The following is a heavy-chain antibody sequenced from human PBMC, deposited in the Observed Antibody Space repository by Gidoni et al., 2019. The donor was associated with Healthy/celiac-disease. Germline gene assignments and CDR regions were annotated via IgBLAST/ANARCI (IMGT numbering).Heavy chain of an antibody. CDR1: VASTSSGGYY. D-gene: IGHD1-1*01. J-gene: IGHJ3*02. Sequence: QVQLQESCPGLVPPSQTLSLTCTFSVASTSSGGYYWSWISQHPGKGLEWIGYIYYSGSTYYNPSLKSRVTISVDTSKNQFSLKLSSVTAADTAVYYCARDGNGDGYNSDAFDIWGQGTMVTVSS. CDR2: IYYSGST. V-gene: IGHV4-31*03. CDR3: ARDGNGDGYNSDAFDI.